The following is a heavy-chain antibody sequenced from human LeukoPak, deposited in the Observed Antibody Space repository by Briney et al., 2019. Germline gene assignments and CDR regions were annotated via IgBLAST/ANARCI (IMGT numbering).Heavy chain of an antibody. CDR3: ARDGPLGLRLGELSLLLPRNAFDI. CDR2: ISGSGGST. D-gene: IGHD3-16*02. V-gene: IGHV3-23*01. Sequence: PGGSLRLSCAASGFTFSSYAMSWVRQAPGKGLEWVSAISGSGGSTYYADSVKGRFTISRDNSKNTLYLQMNSLRAEDTAVYYCARDGPLGLRLGELSLLLPRNAFDIWGQGTMVTVSS. CDR1: GFTFSSYA. J-gene: IGHJ3*02.